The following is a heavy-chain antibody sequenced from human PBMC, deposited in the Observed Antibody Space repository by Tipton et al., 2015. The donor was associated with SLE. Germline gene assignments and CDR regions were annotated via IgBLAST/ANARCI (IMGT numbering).Heavy chain of an antibody. CDR2: VYNSGTS. D-gene: IGHD2-21*01. J-gene: IGHJ6*02. CDR1: GVSISSHY. Sequence: TLSLTCTVSGVSISSHYWTWIRQPAGRGLEWIGRVYNSGTSRYNPSLKSRVVVAMDASKNQVSLKLRAVTAADTAVYYCARDLGSLWSRYGLDIWGQGTTVTVSS. V-gene: IGHV4-4*07. CDR3: ARDLGSLWSRYGLDI.